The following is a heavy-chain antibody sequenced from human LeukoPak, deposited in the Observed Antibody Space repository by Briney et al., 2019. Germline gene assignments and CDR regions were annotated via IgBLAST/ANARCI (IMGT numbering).Heavy chain of an antibody. CDR3: ARIWPDL. CDR1: GESFSGYF. CDR2: INHSGYT. V-gene: IGHV4-34*01. J-gene: IGHJ2*01. Sequence: SETLSLTCAVYGESFSGYFWSWIRQSPGKGLEWIGEINHSGYTNYNPSLKSRVTISVDTSKEQFSLRLNSMTAADTAVYYCARIWPDLWGRGTLVTVSS. D-gene: IGHD3-10*01.